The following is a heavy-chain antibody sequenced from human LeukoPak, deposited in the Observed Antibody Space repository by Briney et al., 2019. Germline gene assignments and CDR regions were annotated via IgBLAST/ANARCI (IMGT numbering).Heavy chain of an antibody. CDR3: TTYGMSTEELDY. Sequence: GGSLRLSCAASGFTFSNAWMSWVRQAPGKALEWVGRIKSKTDGGPTDYAAPVKGRFTISRDDSKNTLYLQMNSLKTEDTAVYYCTTYGMSTEELDYWGQGTLVTVSS. D-gene: IGHD1-26*01. CDR1: GFTFSNAW. CDR2: IKSKTDGGPT. V-gene: IGHV3-15*01. J-gene: IGHJ4*02.